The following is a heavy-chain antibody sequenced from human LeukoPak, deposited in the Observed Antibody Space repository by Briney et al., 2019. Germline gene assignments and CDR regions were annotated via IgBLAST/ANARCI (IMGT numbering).Heavy chain of an antibody. D-gene: IGHD1-26*01. CDR2: ISYDGNSE. V-gene: IGHV3-30-3*01. CDR1: GFTFSMYA. CDR3: ARGDLSHAVMAATIWDYNYYGMDV. J-gene: IGHJ6*02. Sequence: GGSLRLSCEASGFTFSMYAMHWVRQAPGKGLAWMAIISYDGNSEFYADSVKGRFTVSRDNAKNTMYLEMKNVRPDDTAVYYCARGDLSHAVMAATIWDYNYYGMDVWGQGTTVTVSS.